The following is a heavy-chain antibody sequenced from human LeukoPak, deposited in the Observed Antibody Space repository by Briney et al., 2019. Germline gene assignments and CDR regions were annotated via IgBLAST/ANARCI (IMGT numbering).Heavy chain of an antibody. CDR3: ARGAHLYYDFWSGYRNWFDP. Sequence: SETLSLTCTVSGGSISSYYWSWIRQPAGKGLEWIGRIYTSGSTNYNPSLKSRVTMSVDTSKNQFSLKLSSVTAADTAVYYCARGAHLYYDFWSGYRNWFDPWGQGTLVTVSS. CDR1: GGSISSYY. CDR2: IYTSGST. J-gene: IGHJ5*02. D-gene: IGHD3-3*01. V-gene: IGHV4-4*07.